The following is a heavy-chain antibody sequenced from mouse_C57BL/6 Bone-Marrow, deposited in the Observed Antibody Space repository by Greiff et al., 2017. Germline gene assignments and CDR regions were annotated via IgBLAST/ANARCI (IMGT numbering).Heavy chain of an antibody. CDR3: AIITTVVAPYYFDY. CDR2: ISSGSSTI. V-gene: IGHV5-17*01. D-gene: IGHD1-1*01. J-gene: IGHJ2*01. CDR1: GFTFSDYG. Sequence: EVHLVESGGGLVKPGGSLKLSCAASGFTFSDYGMHWVRQAPEKGLEWVAYISSGSSTIYYADTVKGRFTISRDNAKNTLFLQMTSLRSEDTAMYYCAIITTVVAPYYFDYWGQGTTLTVSS.